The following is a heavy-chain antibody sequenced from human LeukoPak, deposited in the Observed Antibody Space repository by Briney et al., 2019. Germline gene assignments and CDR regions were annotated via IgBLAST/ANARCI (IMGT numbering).Heavy chain of an antibody. D-gene: IGHD5-18*01. V-gene: IGHV1-2*02. CDR3: AKDGVDTAMIAYFDY. Sequence: ASVKVSCKASGYTFTGYYMHWVRQAPGQGLEWVGWINPNSGGTNYAQKFQGRVTMTRDTSISTAYMELSRLRSDDTAVYYCAKDGVDTAMIAYFDYWGQGTLVTVSS. CDR2: INPNSGGT. J-gene: IGHJ4*02. CDR1: GYTFTGYY.